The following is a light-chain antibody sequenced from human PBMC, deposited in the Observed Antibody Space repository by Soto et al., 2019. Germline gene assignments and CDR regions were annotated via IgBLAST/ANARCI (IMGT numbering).Light chain of an antibody. CDR2: EVS. CDR1: SSDVGGYNF. Sequence: QSALTQPPSASGSPGQSVTISCTGTSSDVGGYNFVSWYQQHPGKAPKLMIYEVSERPSGVPDRFSGSKSGNTASLTVSGLKAEDEADYYCSSYAGSNIVVFGGVTKVTVL. V-gene: IGLV2-8*01. J-gene: IGLJ2*01. CDR3: SSYAGSNIVV.